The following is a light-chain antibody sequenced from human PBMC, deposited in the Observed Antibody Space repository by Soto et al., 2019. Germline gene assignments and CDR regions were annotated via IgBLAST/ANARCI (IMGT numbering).Light chain of an antibody. J-gene: IGKJ1*01. CDR3: QQYNTTPS. Sequence: EIGMTHYPATLSLSPVEVATLSFRASQSVSSNLAWYQQKPGQAPRLLIYGASTRATGIPARFSGSGSGTEFTLTISSLQSEDFALYYCQQYNTTPSFGQGTKVDIK. V-gene: IGKV3D-15*01. CDR1: QSVSSN. CDR2: GAS.